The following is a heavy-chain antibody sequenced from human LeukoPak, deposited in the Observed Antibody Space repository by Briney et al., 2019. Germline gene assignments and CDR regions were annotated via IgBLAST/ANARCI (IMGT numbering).Heavy chain of an antibody. V-gene: IGHV3-23*01. CDR2: ISGSGGST. Sequence: GGSLRLSCAASGFTFSSYAMSWVRQAPGKGLEWVSAISGSGGSTYYADSVKGRFTISRDNSKNTLYLQMNSLRAEDTAVYYCARVDVGSSGYYDYWGQGTLVTVSS. D-gene: IGHD3-22*01. CDR3: ARVDVGSSGYYDY. CDR1: GFTFSSYA. J-gene: IGHJ4*02.